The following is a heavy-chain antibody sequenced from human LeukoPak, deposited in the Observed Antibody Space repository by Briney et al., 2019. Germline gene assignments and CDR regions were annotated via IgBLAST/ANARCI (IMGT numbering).Heavy chain of an antibody. V-gene: IGHV4-59*01. D-gene: IGHD2-15*01. CDR3: ARDQRSSKFDAGCDQWYFDL. J-gene: IGHJ2*01. CDR2: IFHSGFT. Sequence: SETLSLTCSVSGGSISGYYWSWLRQPPGEGLEWIGYIFHSGFTHYNPSLRSRVTISVDTSRNQFSLKLTSATAADTAVYYCARDQRSSKFDAGCDQWYFDLWGRGTLVTVSS. CDR1: GGSISGYY.